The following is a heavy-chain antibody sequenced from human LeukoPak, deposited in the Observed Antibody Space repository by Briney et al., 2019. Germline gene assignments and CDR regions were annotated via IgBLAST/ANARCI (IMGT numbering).Heavy chain of an antibody. J-gene: IGHJ4*02. D-gene: IGHD3-22*01. CDR3: ARGRGVHDSHTYDYFDY. V-gene: IGHV1-46*01. Sequence: EASVKVSCKASGGTFSSYAISWVRQAPGQGLEWMGIINPAGGSTTYAQKFQGSRLTLTRDTSTSTVYMELSSLRSEDTAVYYCARGRGVHDSHTYDYFDYWGQGSLVTVSS. CDR2: INPAGGST. CDR1: GGTFSSYA.